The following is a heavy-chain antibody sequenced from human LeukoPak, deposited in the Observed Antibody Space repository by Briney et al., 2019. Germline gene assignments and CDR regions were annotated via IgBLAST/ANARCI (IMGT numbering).Heavy chain of an antibody. CDR1: GFIFSNYE. Sequence: GGSLRLSCVASGFIFSNYEMNWVRQAPGKGLEGVACISRGGRTIFYADSMKGRFTISRDNAKNSVSLQMNSLRAEDTAVYYCARDPSLYGGGVVDAFDLWGQGTMVTVSS. D-gene: IGHD3-16*01. CDR2: ISRGGRTI. V-gene: IGHV3-48*03. J-gene: IGHJ3*01. CDR3: ARDPSLYGGGVVDAFDL.